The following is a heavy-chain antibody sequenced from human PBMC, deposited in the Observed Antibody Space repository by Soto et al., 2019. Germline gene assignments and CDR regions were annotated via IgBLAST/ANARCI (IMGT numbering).Heavy chain of an antibody. CDR2: INAGNGNT. J-gene: IGHJ4*02. CDR1: GYTFTSYA. V-gene: IGHV1-3*01. D-gene: IGHD7-27*01. Sequence: ASVKVSCKASGYTFTSYAMHWVRQAPGQRLEWMGWINAGNGNTKYSQKFQGRVTITRDTSASTAYMELSSLRSEDTAVYYCARDKSPTGDRAWHHAFDYWGKGTLVTVSS. CDR3: ARDKSPTGDRAWHHAFDY.